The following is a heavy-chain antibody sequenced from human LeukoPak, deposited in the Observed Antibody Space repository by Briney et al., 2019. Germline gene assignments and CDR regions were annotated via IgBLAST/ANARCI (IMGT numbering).Heavy chain of an antibody. CDR1: GGSISSGGYY. J-gene: IGHJ4*02. CDR3: ASRSPPGETGYFDY. Sequence: SQTLSLTCTVSGGSISSGGYYWSWIRQHPGKGLEWIGYIYYSGSTYYNPSLKSRVTISVDTSKNQFSLKLNSVTAADTAVYYCASRSPPGETGYFDYWGQGTLVTVSS. CDR2: IYYSGST. D-gene: IGHD2-21*01. V-gene: IGHV4-31*03.